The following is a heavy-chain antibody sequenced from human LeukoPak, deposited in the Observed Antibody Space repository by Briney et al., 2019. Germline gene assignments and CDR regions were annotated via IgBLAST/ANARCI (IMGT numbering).Heavy chain of an antibody. CDR1: GGSFSGSY. J-gene: IGHJ4*02. D-gene: IGHD3-22*01. Sequence: SETLSLTCSVSGGSFSGSYWSWIRQPPGKGLEWIGEINHSGTTNYNPSLASRVTVSVDTSKNQFSLNLTSVTAADTAVYFCARLLPYYDSSGYHEIDYWGQGTLVTVSS. CDR2: INHSGTT. V-gene: IGHV4-34*01. CDR3: ARLLPYYDSSGYHEIDY.